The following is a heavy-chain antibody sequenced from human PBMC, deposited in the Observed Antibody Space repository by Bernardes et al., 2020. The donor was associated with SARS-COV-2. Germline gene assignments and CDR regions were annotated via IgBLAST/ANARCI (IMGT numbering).Heavy chain of an antibody. J-gene: IGHJ2*01. Sequence: GSLRLPCAASGFHFSSYAMNWVRQAPGKGLQWVSSITASTTYIQYTDSVEGRFTVSRDNAKNSLYLEMTSLRAEDTAIYYCARILRDNGFGSGYYDLWGRGTLVTVSS. CDR2: ITASTTYI. CDR3: ARILRDNGFGSGYYDL. CDR1: GFHFSSYA. D-gene: IGHD4-17*01. V-gene: IGHV3-21*01.